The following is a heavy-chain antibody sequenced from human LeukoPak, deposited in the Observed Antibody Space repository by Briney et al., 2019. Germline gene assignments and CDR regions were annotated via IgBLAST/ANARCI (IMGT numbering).Heavy chain of an antibody. CDR3: ARETVVVVAASSNWFDP. CDR2: INHSGST. J-gene: IGHJ5*02. D-gene: IGHD2-15*01. V-gene: IGHV4-34*01. Sequence: SETLSLTCAVYGGSFSGYYWSWIRQPPGKGLEWIGEINHSGSTNYNPSLKSRVTISVDTSKNQFSLKLSSVTAADTAVYYCARETVVVVAASSNWFDPWGQGTLVTVSS. CDR1: GGSFSGYY.